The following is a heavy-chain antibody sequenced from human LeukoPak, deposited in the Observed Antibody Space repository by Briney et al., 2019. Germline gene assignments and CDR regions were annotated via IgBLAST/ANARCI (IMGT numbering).Heavy chain of an antibody. CDR1: GFTFSSYG. V-gene: IGHV3-30*02. Sequence: GGSLRLSCAASGFTFSSYGMHWVRQAPGKGLEGVAFIRYDGSNKYYADSVKGRFTISRDNSKNTLYLQMNSLRAEDTAVYYCAKEGDAGHLQSTLSWGQGTLVTVSS. D-gene: IGHD5-24*01. CDR3: AKEGDAGHLQSTLS. J-gene: IGHJ4*02. CDR2: IRYDGSNK.